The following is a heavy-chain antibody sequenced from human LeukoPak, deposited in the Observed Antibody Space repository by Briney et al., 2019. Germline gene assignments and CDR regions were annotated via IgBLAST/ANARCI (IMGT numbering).Heavy chain of an antibody. D-gene: IGHD4-17*01. V-gene: IGHV3-48*03. J-gene: IGHJ5*02. CDR1: GFTFSSYE. CDR3: ARDSATVTSTSSWFDP. CDR2: ISSSGSTI. Sequence: GGSLRLSCAASGFTFSSYEMNWVRQAPGKGLEWVSYISSSGSTIYYADSVKGRFTISRDNAKNSLYLQMNSLRAEDTAVYYCARDSATVTSTSSWFDPWGQGTLVTVSS.